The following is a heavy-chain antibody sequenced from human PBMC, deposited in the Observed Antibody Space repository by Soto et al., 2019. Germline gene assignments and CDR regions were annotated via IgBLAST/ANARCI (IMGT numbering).Heavy chain of an antibody. V-gene: IGHV3-11*04. J-gene: IGHJ6*03. D-gene: IGHD6-13*01. CDR2: ISSSGSTI. CDR1: GFTFSAYY. CDR3: ARAISSSRYGDYYYYLDV. Sequence: SLRLSCAASGFTFSAYYMSWIRQAPGKGLEWVSYISSSGSTIYYADSVKGRFTISRDNAKNSLYLQMNSLRAEDTAVYYCARAISSSRYGDYYYYLDVWGKGTTVTVSS.